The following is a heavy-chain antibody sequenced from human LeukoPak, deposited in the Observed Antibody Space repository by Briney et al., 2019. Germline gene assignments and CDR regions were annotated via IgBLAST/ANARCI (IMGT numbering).Heavy chain of an antibody. CDR1: RFIFSNYA. CDR2: ISSSGSTI. V-gene: IGHV3-48*03. Sequence: PGGSLRLSCAASRFIFSNYAMNWVRQAPGKGLEWVSYISSSGSTIYYADSVKGRFTISRDNAKNSLYLQMNSLRAEDTAVYYCAELGITMIGGVWGKGTTVTISS. CDR3: AELGITMIGGV. D-gene: IGHD3-10*02. J-gene: IGHJ6*04.